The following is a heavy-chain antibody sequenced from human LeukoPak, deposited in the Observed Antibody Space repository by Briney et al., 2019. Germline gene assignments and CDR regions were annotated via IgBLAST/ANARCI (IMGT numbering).Heavy chain of an antibody. J-gene: IGHJ5*02. Sequence: GGSLRLSCAASGFTFSSYAMHWVRRAPGKGLEWVAVISYDGSNKYYADSVKGRFTISRDNSKNTLYLQMNSLRAEDTAVYYCARDLVRGVKTLKWFDPWGQGTLVTVSS. V-gene: IGHV3-30-3*01. CDR2: ISYDGSNK. CDR1: GFTFSSYA. D-gene: IGHD3-10*01. CDR3: ARDLVRGVKTLKWFDP.